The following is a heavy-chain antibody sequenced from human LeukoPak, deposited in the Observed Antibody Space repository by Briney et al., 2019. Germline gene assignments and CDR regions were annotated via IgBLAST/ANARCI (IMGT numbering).Heavy chain of an antibody. CDR2: IYYGGST. CDR1: GGSLSGYY. CDR3: AREVSTYYDFWSGYYTDY. D-gene: IGHD3-3*01. V-gene: IGHV4-59*12. Sequence: SETLSLTCTVSGGSLSGYYWSWVRQPPGEGLEWIAYIYYGGSTNYNPSLKSRVTISVDTSKNQFSLKLSSVTAADTAVYYCAREVSTYYDFWSGYYTDYWGQGTLVTVSS. J-gene: IGHJ4*02.